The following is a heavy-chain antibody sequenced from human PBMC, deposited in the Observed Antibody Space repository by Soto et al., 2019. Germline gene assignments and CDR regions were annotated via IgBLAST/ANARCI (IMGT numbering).Heavy chain of an antibody. J-gene: IGHJ6*02. CDR2: IYYSGST. CDR1: CGSVISGSYY. Sequence: SETLSLTCTFSCGSVISGSYYWSWIRQPPGKGLEWIGYIYYSGSTNYNPSLKSRVTISVDTSKNQFSLKLSSVTAADTAVYYCARDQVYGGNSEDYYYGMDVWGQGTTVTVSS. CDR3: ARDQVYGGNSEDYYYGMDV. D-gene: IGHD4-17*01. V-gene: IGHV4-61*01.